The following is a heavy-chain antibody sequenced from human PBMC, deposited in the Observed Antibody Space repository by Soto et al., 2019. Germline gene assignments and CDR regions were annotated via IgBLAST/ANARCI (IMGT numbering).Heavy chain of an antibody. CDR3: ARPIGTTPAVWYFDL. V-gene: IGHV4-59*08. Sequence: QVQLQESGPGLVKPSETLSLTCTVSGASISSHYWSWIRQSPGKGLEWLGYIYYSGSTDYNPSLKSRLTLSVDPSKNQLSLRLSSVTAADTAVYYCARPIGTTPAVWYFDLWGRGTLVKVSS. CDR1: GASISSHY. CDR2: IYYSGST. D-gene: IGHD1-26*01. J-gene: IGHJ2*01.